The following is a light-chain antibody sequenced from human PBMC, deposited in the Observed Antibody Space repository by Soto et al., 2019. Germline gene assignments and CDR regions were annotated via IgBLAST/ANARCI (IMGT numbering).Light chain of an antibody. Sequence: AIQMTQSPSSLSASVGDRVTITCRASQGIRNDLGWYQQKPGKAPKPLIYAASSLQSGVPSRFSGSGSGTDVTLSISSLQPEDFATYYCLQDYNYPRTFGQGTKVEIK. CDR1: QGIRND. V-gene: IGKV1-6*01. CDR3: LQDYNYPRT. CDR2: AAS. J-gene: IGKJ1*01.